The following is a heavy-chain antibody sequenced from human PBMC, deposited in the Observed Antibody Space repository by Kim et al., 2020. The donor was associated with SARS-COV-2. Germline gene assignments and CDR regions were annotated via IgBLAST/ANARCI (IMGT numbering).Heavy chain of an antibody. Sequence: GGSLRLSCAASGFTFSSYSMNWVRQAPGKGLEWVSSISSSSSYIYYADSVKGRFTISRDNAKNSLYLQMNSLRAEDTAVYYCATEPGQQLVPFDYWGQGTLVTVSS. CDR3: ATEPGQQLVPFDY. V-gene: IGHV3-21*01. D-gene: IGHD6-13*01. CDR1: GFTFSSYS. CDR2: ISSSSSYI. J-gene: IGHJ4*02.